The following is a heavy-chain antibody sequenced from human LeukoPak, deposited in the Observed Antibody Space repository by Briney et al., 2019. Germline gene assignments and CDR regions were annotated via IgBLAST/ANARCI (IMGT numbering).Heavy chain of an antibody. Sequence: GASVKVSCKTSGYTFTDYGITWVRQAPGQGLEWMGWISGYNGDTNYXRRLQGRVTMTTDTSTSTAYTQLRSLRSDDTAVYFCSREIPSXWXYLDSWGQGTLITVSS. V-gene: IGHV1-18*01. CDR2: ISGYNGDT. CDR3: SREIPSXWXYLDS. J-gene: IGHJ4*02. CDR1: GYTFTDYG.